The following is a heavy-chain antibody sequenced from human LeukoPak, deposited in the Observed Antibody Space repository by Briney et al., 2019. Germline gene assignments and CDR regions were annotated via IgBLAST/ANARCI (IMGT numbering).Heavy chain of an antibody. J-gene: IGHJ4*02. CDR1: GGSISSSSYY. CDR3: ARHQEGQLWLPGALGY. CDR2: IYYSGST. V-gene: IGHV4-39*07. Sequence: SSETLSLTCTVSGGSISSSSYYWGWIRQPPGKGLELIGGIYYSGSTYYNPSRKGRVTISVDTSKNQFSLKLTSVTAADTAVYYCARHQEGQLWLPGALGYWGQGTLVTVSS. D-gene: IGHD5-18*01.